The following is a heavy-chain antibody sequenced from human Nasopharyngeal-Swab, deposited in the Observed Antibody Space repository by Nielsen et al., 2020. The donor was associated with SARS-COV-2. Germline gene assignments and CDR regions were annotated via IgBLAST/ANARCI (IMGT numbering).Heavy chain of an antibody. D-gene: IGHD3-3*01. CDR3: ARHQEFTIFGVVIRGAFDI. Sequence: SETLSLTCTVSGGSISSGGYFWGWIRQPPGKGLEWIGSIYYSGSTYYNPSLKSRVTISVDTSKNQFSLKLSSVTAADTAVYYCARHQEFTIFGVVIRGAFDIWGQGTMVTVSS. CDR1: GGSISSGGYF. J-gene: IGHJ3*02. V-gene: IGHV4-39*01. CDR2: IYYSGST.